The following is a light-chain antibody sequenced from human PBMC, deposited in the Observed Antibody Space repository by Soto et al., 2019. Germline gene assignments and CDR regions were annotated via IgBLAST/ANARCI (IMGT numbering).Light chain of an antibody. CDR3: HQYNNWVVT. V-gene: IGKV3-15*01. CDR1: QSVSSD. J-gene: IGKJ5*01. CDR2: GAS. Sequence: EMVMTQSPGTLSVAPGERATLSCRASQSVSSDVAWYQNKPVQAPRLLIYGASTRATGTPARFIGSGSETEFTLTICRLQSEDLAMYYCHQYNNWVVTFGQGTRLEI.